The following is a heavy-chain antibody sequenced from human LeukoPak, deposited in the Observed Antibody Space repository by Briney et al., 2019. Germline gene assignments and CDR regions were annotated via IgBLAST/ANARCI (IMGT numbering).Heavy chain of an antibody. Sequence: LSGGSLRHSCVASGFSFSSYWMHWVRQAPGKGLVWLSRISTDGSSTSYADSVKGRLTISRDNAKNTLTLQMNSLRAEDTAVYYCARGAPYGGPDYWGEGTLVTVSS. CDR3: ARGAPYGGPDY. D-gene: IGHD4-23*01. J-gene: IGHJ4*02. CDR1: GFSFSSYW. CDR2: ISTDGSST. V-gene: IGHV3-74*01.